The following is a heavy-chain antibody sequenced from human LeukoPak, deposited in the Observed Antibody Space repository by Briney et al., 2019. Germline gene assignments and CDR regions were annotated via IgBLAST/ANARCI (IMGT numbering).Heavy chain of an antibody. Sequence: PSETLSLTCAVYGGSFSGYYWSWIRQPPGKGLEWIGEINHSGSTNYNPSLKSRVTISVDTSKNQFSLKLSSVTAADTAVCYCASRNIVAESNWFDPWGQGTLVTVSS. CDR3: ASRNIVAESNWFDP. CDR1: GGSFSGYY. CDR2: INHSGST. V-gene: IGHV4-34*01. J-gene: IGHJ5*02. D-gene: IGHD2-15*01.